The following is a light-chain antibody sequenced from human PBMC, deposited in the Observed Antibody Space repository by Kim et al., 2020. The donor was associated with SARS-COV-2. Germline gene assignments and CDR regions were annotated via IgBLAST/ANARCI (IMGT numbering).Light chain of an antibody. Sequence: DVQMTQSPSSLSASVGGRVTITCQASQDIDNKLNWYQQKPGKAPKLLVYDASNLETGVPSRFSGGGSGTDFTFTINNLQPEDIATYYCQHHNNLPPLIFGGGTKVDIK. J-gene: IGKJ4*01. V-gene: IGKV1-33*01. CDR3: QHHNNLPPLI. CDR2: DAS. CDR1: QDIDNK.